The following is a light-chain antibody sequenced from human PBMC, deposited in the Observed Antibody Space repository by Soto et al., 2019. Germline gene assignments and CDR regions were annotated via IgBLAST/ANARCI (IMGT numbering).Light chain of an antibody. J-gene: IGKJ4*01. V-gene: IGKV1D-12*01. Sequence: DIQITQSPSSVSASVGDRVTITCRASQGISIWLAWYQQKPGKAPKILIYAASSLQSGIPSRFSGSGSWTDFTLTIRSLQPEYFAISYCQQANSVPLTFGGGTKVDI. CDR3: QQANSVPLT. CDR2: AAS. CDR1: QGISIW.